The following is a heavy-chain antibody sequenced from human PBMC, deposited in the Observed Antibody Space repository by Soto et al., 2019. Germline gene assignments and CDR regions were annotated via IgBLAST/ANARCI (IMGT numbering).Heavy chain of an antibody. V-gene: IGHV3-11*01. D-gene: IGHD3-22*01. CDR1: GFTFSDYY. J-gene: IGHJ6*02. Sequence: PGGSLRLSCAASGFTFSDYYMSWIRQAPGKGLGWVSYISSSGSTIYYADSVKGRFTISRDNAKNSLYLQMNSLRAEDTAVYYCARDHKTGYYYDSSGTPYYYGMDVWGQGTTVTVAS. CDR2: ISSSGSTI. CDR3: ARDHKTGYYYDSSGTPYYYGMDV.